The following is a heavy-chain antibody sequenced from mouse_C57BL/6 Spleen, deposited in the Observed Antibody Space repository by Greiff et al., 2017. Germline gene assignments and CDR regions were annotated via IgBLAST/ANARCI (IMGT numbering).Heavy chain of an antibody. CDR2: ISSGSSTI. Sequence: EVHLVESGGGLVKPGGSLKLSCAASGFTFRDYGMHWVRQAPEKGLEWVAYISSGSSTIYYADTVKGRFTISRDNAKNTLFLQMTSLRSEDTAMYYCARGLGYGTLAYWGQGTLVTVSA. CDR1: GFTFRDYG. D-gene: IGHD6-5*01. CDR3: ARGLGYGTLAY. J-gene: IGHJ3*01. V-gene: IGHV5-17*01.